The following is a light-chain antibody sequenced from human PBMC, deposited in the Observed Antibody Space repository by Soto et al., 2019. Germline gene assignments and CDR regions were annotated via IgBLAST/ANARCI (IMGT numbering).Light chain of an antibody. CDR3: QTWGTGIPV. CDR2: LNSDGSH. Sequence: QSVLTQSPSASASLGASVKLTCTLCSGHSSYAIAWHQQQPEKGPPYLMKLNSDGSHSKGDGIPDRFSGSSSGAERYLTISSLHSEDAADLYCQTWGTGIPVFGGGTKLTVL. J-gene: IGLJ2*01. V-gene: IGLV4-69*01. CDR1: SGHSSYA.